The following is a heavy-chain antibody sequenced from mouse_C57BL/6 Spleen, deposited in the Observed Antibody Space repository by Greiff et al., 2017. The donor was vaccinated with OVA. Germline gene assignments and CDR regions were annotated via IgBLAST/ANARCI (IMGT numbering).Heavy chain of an antibody. CDR1: GYAFSSYW. D-gene: IGHD4-1*02. J-gene: IGHJ1*03. CDR3: ASPTGTYWYFDV. CDR2: IYPGDGDT. V-gene: IGHV1-80*01. Sequence: QVQLQQSGAELVKPGASVKISCKASGYAFSSYWMNWVKQRPGKGLEWIGQIYPGDGDTNYNGKFKGKATLTAGKSSSTAYMQLSSLTSEDSAVYFCASPTGTYWYFDVWGTGTTVTVSS.